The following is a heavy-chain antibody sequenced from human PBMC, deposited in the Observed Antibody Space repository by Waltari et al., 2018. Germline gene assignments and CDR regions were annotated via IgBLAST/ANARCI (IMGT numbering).Heavy chain of an antibody. J-gene: IGHJ4*02. CDR2: ISYDGSDE. CDR3: AKDGAWTTVFYFES. V-gene: IGHV3-30*18. Sequence: QVQLVESGGGVVQPGTSLRISRAASGFTFSSTGMHWVRQAPGKGLEWVAGISYDGSDEYYADSVKGRFIISRDNSKNTLYLRMNSLRLEDTAVYYCAKDGAWTTVFYFESWGQGTLVPVSS. D-gene: IGHD4-17*01. CDR1: GFTFSSTG.